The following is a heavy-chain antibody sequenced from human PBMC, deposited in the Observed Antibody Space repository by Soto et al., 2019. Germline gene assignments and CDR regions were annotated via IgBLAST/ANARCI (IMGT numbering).Heavy chain of an antibody. J-gene: IGHJ3*02. CDR2: IYYGGST. Sequence: SETLSLTCTVSGASITRYYWSWIRQPPGKGLEWIGYIYYGGSTDYSPSLKSRVTMSVDTSKNQFSLKLSSVTAADTAAYYCARTARAGYYDSGDSHAFDIWGQGTLVTVSS. V-gene: IGHV4-59*01. D-gene: IGHD3-22*01. CDR1: GASITRYY. CDR3: ARTARAGYYDSGDSHAFDI.